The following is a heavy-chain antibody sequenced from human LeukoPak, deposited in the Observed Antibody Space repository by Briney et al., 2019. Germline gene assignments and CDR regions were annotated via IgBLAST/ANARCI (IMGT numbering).Heavy chain of an antibody. Sequence: PGGSLRLSCAASGFTFSSCTLNWVRQAPGKGLEWVSSISSTGTYIYYADSVKGRFTISRDNAKNSLYLQMNSLRAEDTALYYCAKDTEGAAGPDAFDIWGQGTMVTVSS. V-gene: IGHV3-21*04. J-gene: IGHJ3*02. CDR1: GFTFSSCT. D-gene: IGHD6-13*01. CDR2: ISSTGTYI. CDR3: AKDTEGAAGPDAFDI.